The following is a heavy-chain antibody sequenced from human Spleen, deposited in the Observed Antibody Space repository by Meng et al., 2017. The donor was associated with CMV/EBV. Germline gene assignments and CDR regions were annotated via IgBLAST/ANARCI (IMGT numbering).Heavy chain of an antibody. J-gene: IGHJ4*02. CDR1: GFTFSDYY. V-gene: IGHV3-11*01. D-gene: IGHD3-3*01. Sequence: CAASGFTFSDYYMSWIRQAPGKGLEWVSYISSSGSTIYYADSVKGRFTISRDNAKNSLYLQMNSLRAEDTAVYYCARLNFRSRDFDYWGQGTLVTVSS. CDR2: ISSSGSTI. CDR3: ARLNFRSRDFDY.